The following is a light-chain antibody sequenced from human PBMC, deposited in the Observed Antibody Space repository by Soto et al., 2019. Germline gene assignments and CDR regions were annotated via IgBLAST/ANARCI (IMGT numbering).Light chain of an antibody. V-gene: IGKV3-11*01. J-gene: IGKJ4*01. Sequence: IVMTQSPATLSVSPWERATLSCMASQSVSSNLAWYQQKPGQAPRLLLSEASKRATGIPARFSGSGSETDFTLTISSLEPEDSAVYYCQQRSNWPSLTFGGGTKVDIK. CDR3: QQRSNWPSLT. CDR2: EAS. CDR1: QSVSSN.